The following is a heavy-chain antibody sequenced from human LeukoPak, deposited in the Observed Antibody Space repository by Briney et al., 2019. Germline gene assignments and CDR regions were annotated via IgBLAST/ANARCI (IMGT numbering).Heavy chain of an antibody. V-gene: IGHV4-59*01. D-gene: IGHD5-12*01. CDR3: ARVYGAGYDFRGAFDI. CDR1: GDSISTYY. J-gene: IGHJ3*02. CDR2: IYYSGST. Sequence: SETLSLTCTVSGDSISTYYWSWIRQPPRKGLEWIGYIYYSGSTNYNPSLKSRVTISVDTSKNQFSLNLSSVTAADTAVYYCARVYGAGYDFRGAFDIWGQGTVVTVSS.